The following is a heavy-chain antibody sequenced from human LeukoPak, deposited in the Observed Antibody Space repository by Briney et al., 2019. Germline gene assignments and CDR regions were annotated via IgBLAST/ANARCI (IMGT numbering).Heavy chain of an antibody. CDR3: ARLSSSWSNWFDP. V-gene: IGHV4-59*08. CDR1: GGSFSGYY. Sequence: SETLSLTCAVYGGSFSGYYWSWIRQPPGKGLEWIGYIYYSGSTNYNPSLKSRVTISVDTSKNQFSLKLSSVTAADTAVYYCARLSSSWSNWFDPWGQGTLVTVSS. CDR2: IYYSGST. J-gene: IGHJ5*02. D-gene: IGHD6-13*01.